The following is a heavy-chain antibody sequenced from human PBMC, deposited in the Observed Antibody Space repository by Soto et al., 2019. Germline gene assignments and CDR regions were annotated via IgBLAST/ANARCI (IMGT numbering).Heavy chain of an antibody. CDR3: AREMSGWSGYYAGVDV. D-gene: IGHD3-3*01. CDR1: GGSFSGYY. J-gene: IGHJ6*02. Sequence: PENLPITCAVYGGSFSGYYWSWIRQPPGKGLEWIGEINHSGSTNYNPSLKSRVTISVDTSKNQFSLKLSSVTAADTAVYYCAREMSGWSGYYAGVDVWGQGTTVTVS. V-gene: IGHV4-34*01. CDR2: INHSGST.